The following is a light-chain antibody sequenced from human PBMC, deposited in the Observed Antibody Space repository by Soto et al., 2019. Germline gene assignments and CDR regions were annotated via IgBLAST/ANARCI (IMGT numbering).Light chain of an antibody. J-gene: IGLJ1*01. Sequence: QLVLTQPPSASGSPGQSVAISCTGTSSDVGDYNFVSWYQQHPGKAPKLIIYEVTKRPSGVPDRFSGSKSGNTASLTVSGLQGDDEADYYCCSYAGNHIYVFGTGTKLTVL. CDR1: SSDVGDYNF. CDR2: EVT. V-gene: IGLV2-8*01. CDR3: CSYAGNHIYV.